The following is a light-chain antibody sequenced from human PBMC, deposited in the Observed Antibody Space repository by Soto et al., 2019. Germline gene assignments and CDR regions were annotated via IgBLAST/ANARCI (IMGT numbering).Light chain of an antibody. Sequence: EIVLTQSPATLSLSPGERATLSCRASQSVRSYLAWYQQKPGQPPRLLIYDTSNRATGIPARFSGSGYGTDFTLTISSRDPEDFAVYYCHQRSNWPLVTFGPGTRVDIK. CDR1: QSVRSY. J-gene: IGKJ3*01. CDR3: HQRSNWPLVT. V-gene: IGKV3-11*01. CDR2: DTS.